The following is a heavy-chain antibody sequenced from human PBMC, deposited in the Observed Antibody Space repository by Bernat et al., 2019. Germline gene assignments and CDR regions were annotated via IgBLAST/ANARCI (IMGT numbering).Heavy chain of an antibody. CDR2: ISYDGSNK. Sequence: QVQLVESGGGVVQPGRSLRLSCAASGFTFSSYGMHWVRQAPGKGLEWVAGISYDGSNKYYADSVKGRFTISRDNSKSTLYLQMNSLRAEDTAVYYCAKTVESGSLDYWGQGTLVTVSS. D-gene: IGHD1-26*01. V-gene: IGHV3-30*18. J-gene: IGHJ4*02. CDR1: GFTFSSYG. CDR3: AKTVESGSLDY.